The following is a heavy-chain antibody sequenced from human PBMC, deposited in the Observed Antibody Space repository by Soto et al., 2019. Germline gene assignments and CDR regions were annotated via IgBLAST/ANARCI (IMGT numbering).Heavy chain of an antibody. J-gene: IGHJ3*02. CDR1: GGTFSSYA. D-gene: IGHD1-26*01. V-gene: IGHV1-69*12. CDR3: ARRQWEQAVRAFDI. Sequence: QVQLVQSGAEVKKPGSSVKVSCKASGGTFSSYAISWVRQAPGQGREGMGGIIPIFGTANYAQKFQGRVTITAEESTSTAHMELSSLRSEDTGVYYCARRQWEQAVRAFDIWGQGTMVTVSS. CDR2: IIPIFGTA.